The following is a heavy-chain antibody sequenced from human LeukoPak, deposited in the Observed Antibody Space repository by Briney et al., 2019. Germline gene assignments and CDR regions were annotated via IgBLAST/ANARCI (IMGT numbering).Heavy chain of an antibody. Sequence: GASVKVSCKASGDTFTSYGISWVRQAPGQGLEWMGWINTNTGNPTYAQGFTGRFVFSLDTSVSTAYLQIGSLKAEDTAVYYCARGRITMVRGPMNWFDPWGQGTLVTVSS. CDR3: ARGRITMVRGPMNWFDP. J-gene: IGHJ5*02. V-gene: IGHV7-4-1*01. CDR1: GDTFTSYG. D-gene: IGHD3-10*01. CDR2: INTNTGNP.